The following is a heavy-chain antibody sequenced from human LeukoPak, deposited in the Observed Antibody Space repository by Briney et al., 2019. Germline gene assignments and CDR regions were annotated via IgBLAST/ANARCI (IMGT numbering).Heavy chain of an antibody. V-gene: IGHV3-30-3*01. CDR3: ARVEMATISVGYFDY. D-gene: IGHD5-24*01. J-gene: IGHJ4*02. CDR2: ISYVGSNK. Sequence: PGGSLRLSCAASGFTFSSYAMHWVRQAPGKGLEWVAVISYVGSNKYYADSVKGRFTISRDNSKNTLYLQMNSLRAEDPAVYYCARVEMATISVGYFDYWGQGTLVTVSS. CDR1: GFTFSSYA.